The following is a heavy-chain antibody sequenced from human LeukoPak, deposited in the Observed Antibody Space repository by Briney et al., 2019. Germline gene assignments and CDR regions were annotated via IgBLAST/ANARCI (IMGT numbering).Heavy chain of an antibody. D-gene: IGHD3-10*01. V-gene: IGHV4-34*01. CDR3: ARGSPYGRNWFDP. Sequence: SETLSLTCAVYGGSFSGYYWSWIRQPPGKGLEWIGEINHSGSTNYNPSLKSRVTISVDTSKNQFSLKLSSVTAADTAVYYRARGSPYGRNWFDPWGQGTLVTVSS. CDR2: INHSGST. J-gene: IGHJ5*02. CDR1: GGSFSGYY.